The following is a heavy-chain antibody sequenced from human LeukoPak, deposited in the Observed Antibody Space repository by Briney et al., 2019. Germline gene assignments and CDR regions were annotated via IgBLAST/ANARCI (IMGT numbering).Heavy chain of an antibody. Sequence: GASVKVSCKASGYTFTGYYMHWVRQAPGQGLEWMGWINPNSGGTNYAQKFQGRVTMTRDTSISTAYMELSRLRSDDTAVYYCARGPTYYYDSSGYPPLFDYWGQGTLVTVSS. CDR2: INPNSGGT. D-gene: IGHD3-22*01. CDR3: ARGPTYYYDSSGYPPLFDY. J-gene: IGHJ4*02. CDR1: GYTFTGYY. V-gene: IGHV1-2*02.